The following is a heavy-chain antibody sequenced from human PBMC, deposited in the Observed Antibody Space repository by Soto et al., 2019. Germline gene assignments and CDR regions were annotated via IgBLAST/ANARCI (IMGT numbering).Heavy chain of an antibody. V-gene: IGHV3-33*01. D-gene: IGHD2-15*01. J-gene: IGHJ6*02. Sequence: PGGSLRLSCAASGFTFSSYGMHWVRQAPGKGLEWVAVIWYDGSNKYYADSVKGRFTISRDNSKNTLHLQMNSLRAEDTAVYYCARDIVVVVAVHYGMDVWGQGTTVTVSS. CDR3: ARDIVVVVAVHYGMDV. CDR2: IWYDGSNK. CDR1: GFTFSSYG.